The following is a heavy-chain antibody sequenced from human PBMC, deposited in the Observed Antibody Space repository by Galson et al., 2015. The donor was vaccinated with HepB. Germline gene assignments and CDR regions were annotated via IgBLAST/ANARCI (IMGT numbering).Heavy chain of an antibody. CDR1: GFTFSSYA. CDR2: ISYDGSNK. V-gene: IGHV3-30*04. Sequence: SLRLSCAASGFTFSSYAMHWVRQAPGKGLEWVAVISYDGSNKYYADSVKGRFTISRDNSKNTLYLQMNSLRAEDTAVYYCARDCQQLGYWYFDLWGRGTLVTVSS. CDR3: ARDCQQLGYWYFDL. D-gene: IGHD6-13*01. J-gene: IGHJ2*01.